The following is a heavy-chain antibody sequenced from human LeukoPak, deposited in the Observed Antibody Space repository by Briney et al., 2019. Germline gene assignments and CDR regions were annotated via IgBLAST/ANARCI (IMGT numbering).Heavy chain of an antibody. J-gene: IGHJ4*02. CDR2: IYYSGST. CDR1: GGSISSYY. Sequence: PSETLSLTCTLLGGSISSYYWSWIPQPPGKGLEWIGYIYYSGSTNYNPSLKSRVTISVDTSKNQFSLNLSSVTAADTAVYYCARELLSTAGYFDYWGQGTLVTVSS. CDR3: ARELLSTAGYFDY. V-gene: IGHV4-59*01. D-gene: IGHD6-19*01.